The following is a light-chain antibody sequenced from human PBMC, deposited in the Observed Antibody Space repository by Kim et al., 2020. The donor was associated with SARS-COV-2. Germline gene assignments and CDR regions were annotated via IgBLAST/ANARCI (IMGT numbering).Light chain of an antibody. Sequence: GQRATISCAGSSSTVRSNTVNWYHNIPGTAPKLLICRNNQRPSGVPDRFSGSKSGTSASLAISGLQSEDEADYYCAAWDDSLNGVVFGGGTQLTVL. J-gene: IGLJ3*02. CDR3: AAWDDSLNGVV. V-gene: IGLV1-44*01. CDR1: SSTVRSNT. CDR2: RNN.